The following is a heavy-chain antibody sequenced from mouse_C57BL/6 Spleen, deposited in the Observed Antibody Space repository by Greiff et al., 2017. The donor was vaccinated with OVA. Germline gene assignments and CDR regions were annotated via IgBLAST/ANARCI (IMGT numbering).Heavy chain of an antibody. CDR1: GYTFTSYW. J-gene: IGHJ4*01. CDR2: IYPGSVST. V-gene: IGHV1-55*01. Sequence: QVQLQQPGAELVKPGASVKMSCKASGYTFTSYWITWVKQRPGQGLEWIGDIYPGSVSTNYNEKFKSKATLTVDTSSSTAYMQLSSLTSEDSAVYYCARCGGSRGFYYAMDYWGQGTSVTVSS. CDR3: ARCGGSRGFYYAMDY.